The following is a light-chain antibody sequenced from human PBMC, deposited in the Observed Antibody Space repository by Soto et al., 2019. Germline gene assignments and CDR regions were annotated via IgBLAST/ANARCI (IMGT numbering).Light chain of an antibody. V-gene: IGLV2-14*01. Sequence: QSALTQPASVSGSPGQSITISCTGTSSDVGGYNYVSWYQQHPGKAPKLMIYEVTNRPSGVSDRFSGSKSGNTASLTISGLQAEDEADYYCSSYISSSTLYVFGTGTKLTV. CDR3: SSYISSSTLYV. CDR2: EVT. J-gene: IGLJ1*01. CDR1: SSDVGGYNY.